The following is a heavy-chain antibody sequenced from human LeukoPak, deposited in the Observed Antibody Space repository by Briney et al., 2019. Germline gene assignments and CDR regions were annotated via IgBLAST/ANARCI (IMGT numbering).Heavy chain of an antibody. CDR3: ARPDPVGSGYDYYFDY. D-gene: IGHD3-22*01. V-gene: IGHV3-30*04. CDR2: ISYDGSNK. CDR1: GFVFSDYP. J-gene: IGHJ4*02. Sequence: GGSLRLSCSASGFVFSDYPLHWIRQSPGKGLEWVAVISYDGSNKYYADSVKGRFTISRDNSKNTLYLQMNSLRAEDTAVYYCARPDPVGSGYDYYFDYWGQGTPVTVSS.